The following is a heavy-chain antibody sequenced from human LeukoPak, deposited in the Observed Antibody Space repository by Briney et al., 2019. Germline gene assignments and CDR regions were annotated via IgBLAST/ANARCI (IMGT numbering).Heavy chain of an antibody. D-gene: IGHD3-10*01. CDR3: ARQNGLWVGDLGGWFDF. CDR1: GTSISRHY. Sequence: SETLSLTCTVSGTSISRHYWSWLRQSAGLGLEWLGYISTTGSTTYNPSLEGRVTMSEDTSQNQLSLTLSSVTAADTAVYFCARQNGLWVGDLGGWFDFWGQGIQVTVSS. J-gene: IGHJ5*01. V-gene: IGHV4-4*09. CDR2: ISTTGST.